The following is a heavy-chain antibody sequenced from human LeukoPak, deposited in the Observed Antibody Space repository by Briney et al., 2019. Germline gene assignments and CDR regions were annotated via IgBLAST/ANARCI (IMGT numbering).Heavy chain of an antibody. D-gene: IGHD6-19*01. V-gene: IGHV4-59*01. Sequence: SETLSLTCTVSGGSISSYYWSWIRQPPGKGLEWIGYIYYSGSTNYNPSLKSRVTISVDTPKNQFSLKLSSVTAADTAVYYRARVPYSSGWVWFDPWGQGTLVTVSS. CDR1: GGSISSYY. CDR3: ARVPYSSGWVWFDP. CDR2: IYYSGST. J-gene: IGHJ5*02.